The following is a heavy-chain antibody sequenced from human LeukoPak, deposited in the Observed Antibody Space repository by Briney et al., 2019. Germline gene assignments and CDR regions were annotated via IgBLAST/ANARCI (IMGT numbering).Heavy chain of an antibody. D-gene: IGHD3-9*01. V-gene: IGHV3-33*01. CDR1: GFTFSSYG. Sequence: PGGSLRLSCAASGFTFSSYGMHWVRQAPVKGLEWVAVIWYDGSNKYYADSVKGRFTISRDNSKNTLYLQMNSLRAEDTAVYFCAREAYDILTGWIGGFDYWGQGTLVTVSS. CDR2: IWYDGSNK. J-gene: IGHJ4*02. CDR3: AREAYDILTGWIGGFDY.